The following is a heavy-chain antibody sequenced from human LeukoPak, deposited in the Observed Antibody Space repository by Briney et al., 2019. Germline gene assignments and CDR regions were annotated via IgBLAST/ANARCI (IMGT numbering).Heavy chain of an antibody. Sequence: SETLSLTCTVSGGSISSYYWSWIRQPPGKGLEWIGYIYYSGSTNYNPSLKRRVTISVDTSKNQFSLKLSSVTAADTAVYYCARAGYSNHIDYWGQGTLVTVSS. CDR1: GGSISSYY. CDR2: IYYSGST. J-gene: IGHJ4*02. CDR3: ARAGYSNHIDY. D-gene: IGHD4-11*01. V-gene: IGHV4-59*01.